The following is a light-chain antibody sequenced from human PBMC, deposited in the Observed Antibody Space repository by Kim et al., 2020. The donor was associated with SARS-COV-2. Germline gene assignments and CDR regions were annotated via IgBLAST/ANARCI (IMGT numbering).Light chain of an antibody. V-gene: IGKV1-27*01. CDR2: DAS. CDR1: QGISNL. CDR3: QRYNSASWT. Sequence: SASVGDRVTITCRSSQGISNLLAWYQEKPGKVPQLLIYDASVLQSGVPSRFSGSGSGTDFTLTISGLQPEDIATYYCQRYNSASWTFGQGTKLEI. J-gene: IGKJ1*01.